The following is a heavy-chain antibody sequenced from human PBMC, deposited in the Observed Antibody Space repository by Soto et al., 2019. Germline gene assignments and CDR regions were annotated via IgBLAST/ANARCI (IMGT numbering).Heavy chain of an antibody. CDR1: GIDLSIYW. Sequence: EAQLVESGGGLVQPGGSLRLSCTGSGIDLSIYWMHWVRQAPGKGLVWVSRINPKSTTISYADSVKGRFTISRDNAENTLFLHMNSLSAEDTGVYYCTKDTFGGRDSWGQGTLVTVSS. D-gene: IGHD2-15*01. CDR2: INPKSTTI. J-gene: IGHJ4*02. CDR3: TKDTFGGRDS. V-gene: IGHV3-74*01.